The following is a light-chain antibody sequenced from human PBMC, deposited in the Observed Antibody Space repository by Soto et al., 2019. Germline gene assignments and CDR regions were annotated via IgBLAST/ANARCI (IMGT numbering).Light chain of an antibody. CDR2: KVS. J-gene: IGKJ2*01. Sequence: EVVLTQSPLSLPVIVGQPASISCRSSQSLVYSDWSTYLSWFHQRPGQSPRRLIYKVSNRDSGVPDRFSGSGSVTDFTLKISRVEAEAVGFYYCMQGIYWPPYTFGQGTKLDIK. V-gene: IGKV2-30*01. CDR1: QSLVYSDWSTY. CDR3: MQGIYWPPYT.